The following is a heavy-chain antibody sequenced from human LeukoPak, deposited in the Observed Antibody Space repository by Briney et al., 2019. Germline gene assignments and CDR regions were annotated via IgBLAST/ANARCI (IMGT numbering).Heavy chain of an antibody. CDR1: GFTFSSYS. J-gene: IGHJ4*02. Sequence: GGSLRLSCEASGFTFSSYSMNWVRQAPGQGLEWVSYITSSGSTIKYADSVKGRFTVSRDNAKNSLYLQMSSLRAEDTAVYYCARALVTFGGVIVIPPGDWGQGTLVAVSS. D-gene: IGHD3-16*02. CDR3: ARALVTFGGVIVIPPGD. V-gene: IGHV3-48*01. CDR2: ITSSGSTI.